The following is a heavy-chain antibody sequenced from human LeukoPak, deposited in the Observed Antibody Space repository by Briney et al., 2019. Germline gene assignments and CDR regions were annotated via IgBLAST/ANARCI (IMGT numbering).Heavy chain of an antibody. CDR3: AREDYGSGSLFDP. CDR2: ISYDGSNK. D-gene: IGHD3-10*01. J-gene: IGHJ5*02. V-gene: IGHV3-30-3*01. Sequence: PGRSLRLSCAASGFTFSSYAMHWVRQAPGKGLEWVAVISYDGSNKYYADSVKGRFTISRDNSKNTLYLQMNSLRAEDTAVYYCAREDYGSGSLFDPWGQGTLVTVSS. CDR1: GFTFSSYA.